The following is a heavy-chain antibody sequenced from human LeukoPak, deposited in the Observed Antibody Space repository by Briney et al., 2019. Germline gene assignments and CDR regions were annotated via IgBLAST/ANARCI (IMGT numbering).Heavy chain of an antibody. V-gene: IGHV1-18*01. J-gene: IGHJ4*02. D-gene: IGHD3-3*01. CDR3: ARERLDYDFWSGYYTGPSIFDY. Sequence: GASVKVSCKASGYTFTSYGISWVRQAPGQGLEWMGWISAYNGNTNYAQKLQGRVTMTTDTSTSTAYMELRSLRSDDTAVYYCARERLDYDFWSGYYTGPSIFDYWGQGTLVTVSS. CDR2: ISAYNGNT. CDR1: GYTFTSYG.